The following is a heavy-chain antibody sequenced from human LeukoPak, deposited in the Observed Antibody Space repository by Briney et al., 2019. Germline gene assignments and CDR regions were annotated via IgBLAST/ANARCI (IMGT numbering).Heavy chain of an antibody. D-gene: IGHD6-19*01. CDR1: GSTFTGYY. CDR2: INPNSGGT. J-gene: IGHJ4*02. Sequence: GASVKVSCKASGSTFTGYYMHWVRQAPGQGLEWMGWINPNSGGTNYAQKFQGRVTMTRDTSISTAYMELSRLRSDDTAVYYCARFPLGQWLGFDYWGQGTLVTVSS. CDR3: ARFPLGQWLGFDY. V-gene: IGHV1-2*02.